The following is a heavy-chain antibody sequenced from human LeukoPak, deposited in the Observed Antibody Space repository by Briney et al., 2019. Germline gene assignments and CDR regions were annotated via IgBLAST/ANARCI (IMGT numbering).Heavy chain of an antibody. J-gene: IGHJ4*02. V-gene: IGHV4-61*02. CDR2: IYSSGST. CDR1: GDSISSGDYY. Sequence: SQTLSLTCTVPGDSISSGDYYWTWIRQPAGKGLEWIGRIYSSGSTNYNPSLKSRLTISLDTSKNQFSLKLSSVTAADTAVYYCARGNWNYFDYWGQGTLVPVSS. D-gene: IGHD1-20*01. CDR3: ARGNWNYFDY.